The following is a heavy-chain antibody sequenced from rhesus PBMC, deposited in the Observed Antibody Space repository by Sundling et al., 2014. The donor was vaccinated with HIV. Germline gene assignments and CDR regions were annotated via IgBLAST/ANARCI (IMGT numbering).Heavy chain of an antibody. CDR1: GASINDYW. J-gene: IGHJ4*01. CDR3: ASGPGTFDY. V-gene: IGHV4S10*01. CDR2: IYGSSMTT. D-gene: IGHD1-38*01. Sequence: QVQLQESGPGLVKPSETLSLTCTVSGASINDYWWTWIRQPPGKGLEWIGNIYGSSMTTNLNPSLKSRVMISKDMSKNQFSLKLTSVTAADTAVYYCASGPGTFDYWGQGVLVTVSS.